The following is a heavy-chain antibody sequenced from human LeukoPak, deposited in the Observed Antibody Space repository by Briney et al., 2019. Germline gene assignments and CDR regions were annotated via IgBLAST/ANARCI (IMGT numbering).Heavy chain of an antibody. V-gene: IGHV3-21*01. Sequence: GGSLRLSCAASGFTFSSYSMNWVRQAPGKGLEWVSSISSSSSYIYYADSVKGRFTISRDNAKNSLYLQMNSLRAEDTAVYYCARARRVAASPVWGQGTLVTVSS. CDR3: ARARRVAASPV. J-gene: IGHJ4*02. CDR2: ISSSSSYI. CDR1: GFTFSSYS. D-gene: IGHD6-13*01.